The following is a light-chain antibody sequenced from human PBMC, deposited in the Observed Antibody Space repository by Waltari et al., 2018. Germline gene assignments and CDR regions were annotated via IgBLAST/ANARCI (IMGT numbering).Light chain of an antibody. V-gene: IGKV1-33*01. CDR2: DSS. J-gene: IGKJ4*01. CDR3: QQYYDSPLT. CDR1: QGINKY. Sequence: DIQMTQSPSSLSTSVGDRVTITCQASQGINKYLNWYQQKPGKPPKLLIYDSSTLERGVPSRFSGDGYGTDFTFTISSLQPEDVGTYYCQQYYDSPLTFGGGTKVEIK.